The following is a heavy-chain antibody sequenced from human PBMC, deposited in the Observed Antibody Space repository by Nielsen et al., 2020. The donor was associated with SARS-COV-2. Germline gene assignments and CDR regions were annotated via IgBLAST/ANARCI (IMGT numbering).Heavy chain of an antibody. J-gene: IGHJ3*02. D-gene: IGHD6-6*01. CDR1: GYSCTSYW. V-gene: IGHV5-51*01. CDR3: ARFFGSSSPFDI. CDR2: IYPGDSDT. Sequence: GGSLRLSCKGSGYSCTSYWNGWVRQMPGKGLEWMGIIYPGDSDTRYSPSFQGQVSISADKSISTAYLQWSSLKASDTAMYYCARFFGSSSPFDIWGQGTMVTVSS.